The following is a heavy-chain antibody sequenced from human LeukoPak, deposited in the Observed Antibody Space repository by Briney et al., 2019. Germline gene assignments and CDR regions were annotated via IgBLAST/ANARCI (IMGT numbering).Heavy chain of an antibody. V-gene: IGHV6-1*01. Sequence: SQTLSLTCGISGDXVSTNSAAWNWIRQSLSRGLEWLGRTYYRSKWYNDYAVSVRSRITINPDTSKNQSSLQLNSVTPEDTAVYYCTRGDARLYYYGMDVWGQGTTVTVSS. J-gene: IGHJ6*02. CDR1: GDXVSTNSAA. CDR3: TRGDARLYYYGMDV. CDR2: TYYRSKWYN.